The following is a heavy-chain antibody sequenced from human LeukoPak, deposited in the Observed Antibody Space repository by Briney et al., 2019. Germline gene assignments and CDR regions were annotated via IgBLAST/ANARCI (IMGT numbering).Heavy chain of an antibody. CDR1: GFTFSSYS. CDR2: ISSSSSYI. D-gene: IGHD3-16*01. CDR3: ARGMITFGGALGY. V-gene: IGHV3-21*04. J-gene: IGHJ4*02. Sequence: GGSLRLSCAASGFTFSSYSMNWVRQAPGKGLEWVSSISSSSSYIYYADSVKGRFTISRGNAKNSLYLQMNSLRAEDTAVYYCARGMITFGGALGYWGQGTLVTVSS.